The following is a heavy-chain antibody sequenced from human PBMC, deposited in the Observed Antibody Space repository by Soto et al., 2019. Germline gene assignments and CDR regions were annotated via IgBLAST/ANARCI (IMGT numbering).Heavy chain of an antibody. J-gene: IGHJ4*02. CDR2: IYYSGST. D-gene: IGHD3-10*01. CDR1: GGSISSSSYY. V-gene: IGHV4-39*01. CDR3: ARTALWFGELFIDY. Sequence: TLSLTCTVSGGSISSSSYYWGWIRQPPGKGLEWIGSIYYSGSTYYNPSLKSRVTISVDTSKNQFSLKLSSVTAADTAVYYCARTALWFGELFIDYWGQGTLVTVSS.